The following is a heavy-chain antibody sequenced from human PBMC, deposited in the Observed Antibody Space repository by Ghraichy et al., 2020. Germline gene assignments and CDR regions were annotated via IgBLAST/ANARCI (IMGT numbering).Heavy chain of an antibody. J-gene: IGHJ4*02. CDR1: GFTFSSYW. CDR2: IKQDGSEK. D-gene: IGHD6-13*01. CDR3: ARARGGRIAAAGTFDY. Sequence: GGSLRLSCAASGFTFSSYWMSWVRQAPGKGLEWVANIKQDGSEKYYVDSVKGRFTISRDNAKNSLYLQMNSLRAEDTAVYYCARARGGRIAAAGTFDYWGQGTLVTVSS. V-gene: IGHV3-7*01.